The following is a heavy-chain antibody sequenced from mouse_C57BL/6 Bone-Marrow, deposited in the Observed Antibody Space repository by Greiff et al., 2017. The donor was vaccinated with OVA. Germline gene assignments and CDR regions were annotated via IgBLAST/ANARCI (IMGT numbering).Heavy chain of an antibody. CDR3: TMTTGLKPNYYARDY. V-gene: IGHV1-15*01. CDR1: GYPFTDYD. Sequence: VKLQQSGAELVRPGASVTLSCKASGYPFTDYDMHWVKQTPVHGLEWIGAIAPVTGGTAYNQKFKGQAILTADNSSSTAYMELRSLTSEDSAVYNSTMTTGLKPNYYARDYWGQGTTVTVSS. CDR2: IAPVTGGT. D-gene: IGHD4-1*01. J-gene: IGHJ4*01.